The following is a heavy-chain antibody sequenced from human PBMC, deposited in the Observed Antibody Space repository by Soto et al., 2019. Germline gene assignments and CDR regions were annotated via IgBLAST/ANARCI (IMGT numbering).Heavy chain of an antibody. D-gene: IGHD6-6*01. CDR3: ALLHTSSRDY. J-gene: IGHJ4*02. V-gene: IGHV3-53*01. Sequence: EVLLVESGGGLMQPGGSLRLSCAASGFTVSSNYMNWVRQAPGKGLEWVSVIYSDGSTYYTDSVKGRFTISRDNSKNTLYLQMDSLRAEDTAVYYCALLHTSSRDYWGQGTLVTVSS. CDR1: GFTVSSNY. CDR2: IYSDGST.